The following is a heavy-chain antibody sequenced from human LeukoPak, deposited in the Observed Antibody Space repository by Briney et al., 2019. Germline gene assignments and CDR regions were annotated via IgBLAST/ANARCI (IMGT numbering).Heavy chain of an antibody. CDR1: GGSISSDY. D-gene: IGHD2-2*01. CDR2: MYTSGST. CDR3: ARYCSSISCYGDYYYMDV. J-gene: IGHJ6*03. V-gene: IGHV4-4*07. Sequence: SETLSLTCTVSGGSISSDYWSWIRQPAGKGLEWIGRMYTSGSTNQNPSLKSRVTISVDKSKNQFSLKLSSVTAADTAVYYCARYCSSISCYGDYYYMDVWGKGTKVTVSS.